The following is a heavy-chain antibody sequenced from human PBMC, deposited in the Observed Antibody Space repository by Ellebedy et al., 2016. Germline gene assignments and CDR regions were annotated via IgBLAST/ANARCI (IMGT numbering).Heavy chain of an antibody. J-gene: IGHJ4*02. CDR3: RQGHYADY. V-gene: IGHV3-23*01. Sequence: GESLKISXATSGFTFRNFFMSWVRQAPGKGLEWVATISANGNKRDLADSVQGRFTISRDNFRNTLHLQMNNLRGEDTAVYYCRQGHYADYWGQGTLVTVSS. D-gene: IGHD2-2*01. CDR2: ISANGNKR. CDR1: GFTFRNFF.